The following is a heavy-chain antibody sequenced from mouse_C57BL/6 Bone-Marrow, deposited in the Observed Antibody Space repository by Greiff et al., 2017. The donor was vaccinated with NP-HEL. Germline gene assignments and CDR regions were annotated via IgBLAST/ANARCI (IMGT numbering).Heavy chain of an antibody. CDR2: IYPSDSET. CDR1: GYTFTSYW. Sequence: VKLQQPGAELVRPGSSVKLSCKASGYTFTSYWMDWVKQRPGQGLEWIGNIYPSDSETHYNQKFKDKATLTVDKSSSTAYMQLSSLTSEDSAVYYCARDLYYKDYWGQGTTLTVSS. D-gene: IGHD2-1*01. V-gene: IGHV1-61*01. CDR3: ARDLYYKDY. J-gene: IGHJ2*01.